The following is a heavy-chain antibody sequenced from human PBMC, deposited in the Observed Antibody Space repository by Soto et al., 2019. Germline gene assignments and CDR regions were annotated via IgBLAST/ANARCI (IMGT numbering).Heavy chain of an antibody. CDR1: GFTFSSYS. Sequence: GGSLRLSCAASGFTFSSYSMNWVRQAPGKGLEWVSSISSSSSYIYYADSVKGRFTIPRDNAKNSLYLQMNSLRAEDTAVYYCARDPRGITMVRGAPLFGMDVWGQGTTVTVSS. J-gene: IGHJ6*02. V-gene: IGHV3-21*01. CDR2: ISSSSSYI. CDR3: ARDPRGITMVRGAPLFGMDV. D-gene: IGHD3-10*01.